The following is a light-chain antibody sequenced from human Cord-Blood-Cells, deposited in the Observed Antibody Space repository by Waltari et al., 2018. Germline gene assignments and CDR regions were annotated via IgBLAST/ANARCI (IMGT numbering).Light chain of an antibody. CDR3: QQYGSSPPLT. CDR2: GAS. Sequence: EIVLTQSPGTLSLSPGERATLSCRASQSVSSSYLAWYQQKPGQAPRLLIYGASSRATGIPDRFSGSGSGTDFTITISRLEPEDFAVYYYQQYGSSPPLTFGGVTKVEIK. V-gene: IGKV3-20*01. CDR1: QSVSSSY. J-gene: IGKJ4*01.